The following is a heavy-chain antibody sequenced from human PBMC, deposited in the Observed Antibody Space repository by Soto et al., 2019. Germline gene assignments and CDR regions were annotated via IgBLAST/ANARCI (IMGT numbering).Heavy chain of an antibody. V-gene: IGHV4-34*01. CDR1: GGSFIGYC. D-gene: IGHD6-13*01. J-gene: IGHJ6*02. CDR2: INHSGST. CDR3: AKDADSSSWYVGYYYYGMDV. Sequence: SETLFLTCAVYGGSFIGYCWSWIRQPPGKGLEWIGEINHSGSTNYNPSLKSRVTISVDTSKNQFSLRAEDTAVYYCAKDADSSSWYVGYYYYGMDVWGQGTTLTVSS.